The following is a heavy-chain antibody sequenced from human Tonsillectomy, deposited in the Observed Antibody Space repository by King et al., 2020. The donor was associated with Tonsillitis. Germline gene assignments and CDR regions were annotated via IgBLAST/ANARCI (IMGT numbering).Heavy chain of an antibody. J-gene: IGHJ4*02. V-gene: IGHV1-69*06. CDR3: AKDRWGGLLQGFDS. CDR2: IIPMYGTP. D-gene: IGHD2-15*01. CDR1: GGTFSNHG. Sequence: QLVQSGAEVKKPGSSVKVSCKASGGTFSNHGTSWVRQAPGQGLEWVGGIIPMYGTPKYAPKFQGRVMITEDKSTTTVYMEMSGLGSEVTAIYYCAKDRWGGLLQGFDSWGQGTLVTVSS.